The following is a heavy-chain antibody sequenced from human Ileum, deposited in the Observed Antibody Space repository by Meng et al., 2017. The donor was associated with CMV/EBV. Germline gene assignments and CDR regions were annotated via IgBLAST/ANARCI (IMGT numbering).Heavy chain of an antibody. CDR3: ARDKLDSSSSGWYPFDF. V-gene: IGHV3-48*04. CDR1: GFIFSSYT. CDR2: ITSSSGAI. Sequence: LKISCAASGFIFSSYTMNWVRQGPGKGLEWISYITSSSGAIYYSDSVKGRFTISRDNAKNSLHLQMNSLRAEDTAIYYCARDKLDSSSSGWYPFDFWGQGTLVTVSS. J-gene: IGHJ4*02. D-gene: IGHD6-6*01.